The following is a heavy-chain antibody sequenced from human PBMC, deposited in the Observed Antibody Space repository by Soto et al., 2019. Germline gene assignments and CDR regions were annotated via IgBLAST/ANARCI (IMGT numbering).Heavy chain of an antibody. D-gene: IGHD6-13*01. J-gene: IGHJ5*02. CDR2: IDPVDSYA. Sequence: PGESLKISCKGSGFSFTNYWISWVRQMPGKGLEWMGNIDPVDSYANYSPSFQGHVTFSVDTSTSTAYLQWSSLKASDTAMYFCARIESIARNWFDPWGQGTLVTVSS. CDR3: ARIESIARNWFDP. CDR1: GFSFTNYW. V-gene: IGHV5-10-1*01.